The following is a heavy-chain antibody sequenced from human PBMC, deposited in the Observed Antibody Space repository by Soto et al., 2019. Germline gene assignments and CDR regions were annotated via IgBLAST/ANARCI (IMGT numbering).Heavy chain of an antibody. CDR3: ARALQGMMTGPAFDI. D-gene: IGHD3-16*01. CDR2: IYYSGST. Sequence: SETLSLTCTVSGGSISSYYWSWIRQPPGKGLEWIGYIYYSGSTNYNPSLKSRVTISVDTSKNQFSLKLSSVTAADTAVYYCARALQGMMTGPAFDIWGQGTMVTVSS. V-gene: IGHV4-59*01. CDR1: GGSISSYY. J-gene: IGHJ3*02.